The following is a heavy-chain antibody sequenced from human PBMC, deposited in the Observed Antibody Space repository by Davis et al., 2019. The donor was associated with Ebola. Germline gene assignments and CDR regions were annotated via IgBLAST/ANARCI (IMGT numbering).Heavy chain of an antibody. Sequence: SETLSLTCAVYGGSFSGYYWSWIRQPPGKGLEWIGEINHSGSTNYNPSLKSPVTISLDTSKNQFSLKLRSVTAADTAVYYCARGLGLGWFDPWGRGTLVTVSS. CDR1: GGSFSGYY. CDR2: INHSGST. CDR3: ARGLGLGWFDP. J-gene: IGHJ5*02. V-gene: IGHV4-34*01.